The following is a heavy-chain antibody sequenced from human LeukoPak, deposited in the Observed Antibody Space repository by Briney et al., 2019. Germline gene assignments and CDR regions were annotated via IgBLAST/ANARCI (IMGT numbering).Heavy chain of an antibody. V-gene: IGHV3-74*01. CDR3: ARGGSPSDY. CDR1: GFTFSSYW. D-gene: IGHD3-16*01. CDR2: IHLDGRTT. Sequence: GSLRLSCAASGFTFSSYWMHWVRQRPGKGLVWVSRIHLDGRTTNYADSVKGRFTISRDNAKNTLYLEMNSLRREDTAVYYCARGGSPSDYWGQGTLVSVS. J-gene: IGHJ4*02.